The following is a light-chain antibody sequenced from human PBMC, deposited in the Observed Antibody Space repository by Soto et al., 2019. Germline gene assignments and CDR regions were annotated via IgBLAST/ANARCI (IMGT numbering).Light chain of an antibody. Sequence: QSVLTQPPSVSGAPRQRVTISCSGSSANIGNNAVIWYQHLPGKAPKVLIYYDSLLTSGVSDRFSGSKSGTSASLAISGLKSEDEADYYCANWDDTLDGWVFGGGTKLTVL. CDR2: YDS. J-gene: IGLJ3*02. CDR1: SANIGNNA. V-gene: IGLV1-36*01. CDR3: ANWDDTLDGWV.